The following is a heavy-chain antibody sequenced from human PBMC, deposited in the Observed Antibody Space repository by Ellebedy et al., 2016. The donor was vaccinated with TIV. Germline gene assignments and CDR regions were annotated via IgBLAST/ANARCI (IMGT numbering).Heavy chain of an antibody. CDR2: INPNSGGT. Sequence: AASVKVSCKASGYTFTGYYMHWVRQAPGQGLEWMGWINPNSGGTNYAQKFQGRVTMTRDTSISTAYMELSRLRSDDTAVYYCARARTIRGGATTIDDYWGQGTLVTVSS. D-gene: IGHD1-26*01. CDR3: ARARTIRGGATTIDDY. J-gene: IGHJ4*02. V-gene: IGHV1-2*02. CDR1: GYTFTGYY.